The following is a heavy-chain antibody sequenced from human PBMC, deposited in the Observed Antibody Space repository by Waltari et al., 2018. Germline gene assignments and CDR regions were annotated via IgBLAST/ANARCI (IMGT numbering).Heavy chain of an antibody. CDR1: GFNFDDQG. D-gene: IGHD2-15*01. Sequence: EVQLVESGGGVRRPGGSLRLSCAASGFNFDDQGMRWVRQAPGKGREWVSSINWNGGSTCYADSVRGRVTISRDNAKNSLYLQMNSLRADDTALYYCAREKLMGEYIDYWGQGTLVTVSS. CDR2: INWNGGST. J-gene: IGHJ4*02. CDR3: AREKLMGEYIDY. V-gene: IGHV3-20*04.